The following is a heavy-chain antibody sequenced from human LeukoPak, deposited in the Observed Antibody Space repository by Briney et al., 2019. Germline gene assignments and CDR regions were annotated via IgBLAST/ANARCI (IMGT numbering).Heavy chain of an antibody. Sequence: SQTLSLTCDISGDSVSTNSATWNWLRQSPSRGLEWLGRAYYRSEWYNDYAVSVKSRVTINPDTSKNQFSLQLHSVTPEDTAVYYCARAQDYYYYMDVWGKGTTVTVSS. CDR2: AYYRSEWYN. J-gene: IGHJ6*03. CDR1: GDSVSTNSAT. V-gene: IGHV6-1*01. CDR3: ARAQDYYYYMDV.